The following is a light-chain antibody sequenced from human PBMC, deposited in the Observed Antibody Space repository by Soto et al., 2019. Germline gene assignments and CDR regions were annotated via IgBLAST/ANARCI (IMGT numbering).Light chain of an antibody. Sequence: DIQLTQSPSTLSASVGDRVIITCRASQSIGSWLAWYQKKPGKAPNLLIYKASNLESGVPSRFSGSESGTEFTLTISSLQPDDCGTYYCQQYNNYSKTFGQGTKLEIK. CDR3: QQYNNYSKT. CDR1: QSIGSW. V-gene: IGKV1-5*03. J-gene: IGKJ2*01. CDR2: KAS.